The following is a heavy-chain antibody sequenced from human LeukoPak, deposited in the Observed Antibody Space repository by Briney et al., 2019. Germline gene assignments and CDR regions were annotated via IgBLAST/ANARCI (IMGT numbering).Heavy chain of an antibody. CDR1: GFTFSSYG. CDR3: AKALPTGSSSRYGPIGC. CDR2: IRYDGSNK. J-gene: IGHJ4*02. V-gene: IGHV3-30*02. Sequence: PGGSLRLSCAASGFTFSSYGMHWVRQAPGKGLEWVAFIRYDGSNKYYADSVKGRFTISRDNSKNTLYLQMNSLRAEDTAVYYCAKALPTGSSSRYGPIGCWGQGTLVTVSS. D-gene: IGHD6-13*01.